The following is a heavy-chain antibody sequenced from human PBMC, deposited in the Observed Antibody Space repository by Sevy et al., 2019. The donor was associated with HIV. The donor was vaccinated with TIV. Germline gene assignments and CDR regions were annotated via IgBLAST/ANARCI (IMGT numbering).Heavy chain of an antibody. Sequence: GGSLRLSCAASGFTFSKYSMSWVRQPPGKGLEWVSTFSFGCGEINYADSVKGRFIISRDNSKSSVYLQMNNLRPEDTAVYYCAREGCTKPHDYWGQGTLVTVSS. CDR1: GFTFSKYS. J-gene: IGHJ4*02. CDR2: FSFGCGEI. CDR3: AREGCTKPHDY. V-gene: IGHV3-23*01. D-gene: IGHD2-8*01.